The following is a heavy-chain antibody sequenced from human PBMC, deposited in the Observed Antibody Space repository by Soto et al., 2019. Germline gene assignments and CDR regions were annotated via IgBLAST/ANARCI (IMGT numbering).Heavy chain of an antibody. CDR2: IIPIFGTA. CDR3: ASGGRYCSSTSCYPGYYYYGMDV. V-gene: IGHV1-69*06. CDR1: GGTFSSYA. J-gene: IGHJ6*02. Sequence: ASVKVSCKASGGTFSSYAISWVRQAPGQGLEWMGGIIPIFGTANYAQKFQGRVTITADKSTSTAYMELSSLRSEDTAEYYCASGGRYCSSTSCYPGYYYYGMDVWGQGTTVTVSS. D-gene: IGHD2-2*01.